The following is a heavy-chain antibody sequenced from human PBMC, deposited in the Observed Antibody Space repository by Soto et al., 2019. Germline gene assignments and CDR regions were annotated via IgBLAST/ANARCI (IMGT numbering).Heavy chain of an antibody. D-gene: IGHD1-1*01. Sequence: SETLSVTCTVSGASISSNNFYWAWIRQSPGKGLEWIGSKDHSGITYYNPSLESRVTISVDTSKNQFSLRLSSVTATDTAIYYCASQKRTTFYYYMDVWGKGTSVTVSS. CDR2: KDHSGIT. J-gene: IGHJ6*03. CDR3: ASQKRTTFYYYMDV. CDR1: GASISSNNFY. V-gene: IGHV4-39*01.